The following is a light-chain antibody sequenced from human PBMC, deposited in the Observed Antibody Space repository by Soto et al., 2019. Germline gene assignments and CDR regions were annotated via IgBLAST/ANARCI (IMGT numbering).Light chain of an antibody. CDR1: QSVSSN. CDR2: GAS. CDR3: QQYKNWPPWT. V-gene: IGKV3-15*01. Sequence: EIVMTQSPAILSVSPGERATLSCRASQSVSSNLAWFQQKPGQAPRLLIYGASTRATGIAARFSGSGSGTEFTLTISSLQSEDYAVYYCQQYKNWPPWTFGQGTKVEI. J-gene: IGKJ1*01.